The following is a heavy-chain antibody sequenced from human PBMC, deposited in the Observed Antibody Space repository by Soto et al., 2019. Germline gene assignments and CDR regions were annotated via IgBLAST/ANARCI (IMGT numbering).Heavy chain of an antibody. D-gene: IGHD3-22*01. CDR2: TYYRSKWYN. V-gene: IGHV6-1*01. CDR1: GDSVSSNSAA. J-gene: IGHJ5*02. Sequence: SQTLSLTCAISGDSVSSNSAAWNWIRPSPSRGLEWLGRTYYRSKWYNDYAVSVKSRITINPDTSKNQFSLQLNSVTPEDTAVYYCARGAYYDSSGYYYNWFDPWGQGTLVTVAS. CDR3: ARGAYYDSSGYYYNWFDP.